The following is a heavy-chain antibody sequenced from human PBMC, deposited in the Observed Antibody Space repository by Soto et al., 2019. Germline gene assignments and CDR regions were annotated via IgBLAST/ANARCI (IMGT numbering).Heavy chain of an antibody. CDR2: IYHSGST. CDR1: SGSISSSNW. Sequence: QVQLQESGPGLVKPSGTLSLTCAVSSGSISSSNWWSWVRQPPGKGLKWIGEIYHSGSTNYNPSLKSRVTISVDKSKNQFSLKLSSVTAADTAVYYCARDLDDFWSGYRYFDLWGRGTLVTVSS. CDR3: ARDLDDFWSGYRYFDL. D-gene: IGHD3-3*01. V-gene: IGHV4-4*02. J-gene: IGHJ2*01.